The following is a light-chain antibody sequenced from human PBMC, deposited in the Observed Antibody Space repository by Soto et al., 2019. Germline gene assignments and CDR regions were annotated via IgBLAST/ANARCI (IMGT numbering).Light chain of an antibody. J-gene: IGKJ1*01. CDR1: QSVSSSY. CDR3: QQYGSSLPGT. V-gene: IGKV3-20*01. Sequence: EIVLTQSPGTLSLSPGERATLCCRASQSVSSSYLAWYQQQPGQAPRLLIYGASSRATGIPDRFSGSGSGTDFTLTINRLESEYCAVYYCQQYGSSLPGTFGQGTKVEIK. CDR2: GAS.